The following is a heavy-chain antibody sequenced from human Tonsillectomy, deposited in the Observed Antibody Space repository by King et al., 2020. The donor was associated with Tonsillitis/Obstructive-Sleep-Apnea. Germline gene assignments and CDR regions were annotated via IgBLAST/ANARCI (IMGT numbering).Heavy chain of an antibody. CDR2: IRSKAYGGTT. J-gene: IGHJ4*02. CDR3: TRVGIVVVPAAIPQDYFDY. Sequence: VQLVESGGGLVQPGRSLRLSCTASGFTFGDYAMSWVRQAPGKGLEWVGFIRSKAYGGTTEYAASVKGRFTISRDDSKSIAYLQMSSLKTEDTAVYYCTRVGIVVVPAAIPQDYFDYWGQGTLVTVSS. CDR1: GFTFGDYA. V-gene: IGHV3-49*04. D-gene: IGHD2-2*02.